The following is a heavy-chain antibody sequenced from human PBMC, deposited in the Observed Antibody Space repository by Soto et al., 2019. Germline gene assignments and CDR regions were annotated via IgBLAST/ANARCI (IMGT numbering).Heavy chain of an antibody. V-gene: IGHV4-59*07. J-gene: IGHJ4*02. CDR3: AATPRY. Sequence: DTLSLTCTESGASFSRSYWSWTRQPQGKGLEWIAYINNNGNPDYNPSLESRVTISVDTSKNQIALNLTSVTAAATAVYYCAATPRYWGQVTLVTVS. CDR2: INNNGNP. CDR1: GASFSRSY. D-gene: IGHD1-26*01.